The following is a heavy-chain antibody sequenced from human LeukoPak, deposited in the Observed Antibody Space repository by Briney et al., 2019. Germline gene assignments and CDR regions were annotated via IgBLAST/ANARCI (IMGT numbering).Heavy chain of an antibody. Sequence: PSETLSLTCTVSGVSISSYYWSWIRQPPGKGLEWIGYIYYSGSTDYNPSLKSRVTMSLDTSKNQFSLKLSSVTAADTAVYYCARAVISFGGVIAKGFDCWGQGTLVTISS. CDR3: ARAVISFGGVIAKGFDC. V-gene: IGHV4-59*01. CDR1: GVSISSYY. CDR2: IYYSGST. D-gene: IGHD3-16*02. J-gene: IGHJ4*02.